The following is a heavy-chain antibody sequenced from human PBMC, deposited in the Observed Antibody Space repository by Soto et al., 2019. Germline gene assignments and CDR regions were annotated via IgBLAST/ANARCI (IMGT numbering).Heavy chain of an antibody. Sequence: QVQLVQSGAEVKKPGSSVKVSCKASGGTFSSYTISWVRQAPGQGLEWMGRIIPILGIANYAQKFQGRVTITADKSTSTAYMELSSLRSEDTAVYYCARGKETAVAGLFDYWGQGTLVTVSS. CDR2: IIPILGIA. D-gene: IGHD6-19*01. J-gene: IGHJ4*02. V-gene: IGHV1-69*02. CDR3: ARGKETAVAGLFDY. CDR1: GGTFSSYT.